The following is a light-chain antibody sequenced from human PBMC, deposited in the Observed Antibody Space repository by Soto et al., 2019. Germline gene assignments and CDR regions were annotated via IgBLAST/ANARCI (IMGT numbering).Light chain of an antibody. CDR2: EVS. CDR3: SSYTSTSTLV. V-gene: IGLV2-14*01. J-gene: IGLJ1*01. Sequence: QSALTQPASVSGSPGQSITISCTGTSSDVGGYNFVSWYQQHPGKAPKLMIYEVSSRPSGVSNRFSGSKSGDTASLTISGLHDEDEADYYRSSYTSTSTLVFGTGTKLTVL. CDR1: SSDVGGYNF.